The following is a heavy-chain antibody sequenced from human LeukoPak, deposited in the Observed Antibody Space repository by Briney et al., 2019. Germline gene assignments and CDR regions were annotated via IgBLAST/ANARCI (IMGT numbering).Heavy chain of an antibody. CDR1: GGSFSSYF. D-gene: IGHD2-15*01. V-gene: IGHV4-34*01. J-gene: IGHJ4*02. CDR3: ARIERRYCSGGSCKRGSFDY. Sequence: SETLSLTCAVCGGSFSSYFWSWNRQPPGKGLEWIGEINHSGSTNYNPSLKSRVTISVDTSKNQFSLKLSSVTAADTAVYYCARIERRYCSGGSCKRGSFDYWGQGALVTVSS. CDR2: INHSGST.